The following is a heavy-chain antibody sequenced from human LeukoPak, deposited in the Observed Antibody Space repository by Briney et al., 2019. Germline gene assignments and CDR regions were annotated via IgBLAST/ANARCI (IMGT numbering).Heavy chain of an antibody. D-gene: IGHD3-22*01. V-gene: IGHV3-23*01. Sequence: GGSLRLSCAASGFRFSSYAMNWVRQAPGKGLEWVSSISSSGGSTYYADSVKGRFTISRDNSKNTLYLQMNSLRAEDTAVYYCAYDSTGYYYRNIDYWGQGTLVTVSS. J-gene: IGHJ4*02. CDR1: GFRFSSYA. CDR2: ISSSGGST. CDR3: AYDSTGYYYRNIDY.